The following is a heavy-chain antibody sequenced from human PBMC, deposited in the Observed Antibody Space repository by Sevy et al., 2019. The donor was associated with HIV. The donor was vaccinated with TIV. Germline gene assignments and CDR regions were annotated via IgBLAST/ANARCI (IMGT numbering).Heavy chain of an antibody. CDR2: ISSSGNTI. CDR1: GFTFSHYY. Sequence: GGSLRLSCAASGFTFSHYYMSWIRQAPGKGLEWVSYISSSGNTIYYTDSVKGRFTISRDNAKNSLYLQMDSLRAEDTAVYYYARDPTYYDFWTDYYTGWFAPWGQGTLVTDSS. J-gene: IGHJ5*02. V-gene: IGHV3-11*01. CDR3: ARDPTYYDFWTDYYTGWFAP. D-gene: IGHD3-3*01.